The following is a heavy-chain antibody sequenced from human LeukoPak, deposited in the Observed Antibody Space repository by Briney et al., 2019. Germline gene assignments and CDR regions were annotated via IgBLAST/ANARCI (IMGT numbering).Heavy chain of an antibody. J-gene: IGHJ2*01. CDR1: GFTFSSYW. D-gene: IGHD3-10*01. CDR2: ISGSGGST. Sequence: AGGSLRLSCAASGFTFSSYWMSWVRQAPGKGLEWVSAISGSGGSTYYADSVKGRFTISRDNSKNTLYLQMNSLRAEDTAVYYCAKSSGGGFGEFHWYFDLWGRGTLVTVSS. CDR3: AKSSGGGFGEFHWYFDL. V-gene: IGHV3-23*01.